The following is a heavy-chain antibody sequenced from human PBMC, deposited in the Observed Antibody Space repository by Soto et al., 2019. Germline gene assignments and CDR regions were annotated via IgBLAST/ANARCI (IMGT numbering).Heavy chain of an antibody. Sequence: QVQLVQSGVEVKKPGASVKVSCKSSGYTFTAYGISWVRQAPGQGLEWMGWISGYNGSTKYPQKFQGRVTMTTDTSTSTAFMELRRLRGDDTAVYYCARDSPRWWIGWNWFDPWGQGTLVTVSS. CDR1: GYTFTAYG. J-gene: IGHJ5*02. CDR3: ARDSPRWWIGWNWFDP. CDR2: ISGYNGST. V-gene: IGHV1-18*04. D-gene: IGHD2-15*01.